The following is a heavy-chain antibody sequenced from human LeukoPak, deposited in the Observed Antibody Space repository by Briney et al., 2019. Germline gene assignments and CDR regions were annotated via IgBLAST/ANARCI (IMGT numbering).Heavy chain of an antibody. V-gene: IGHV3-48*03. Sequence: GGSLRLSCVGSGLSFSGFELNWVRQAPGKGLEWVSYISSDGTTKTYADSTKGRFAISRDNAKNSLFLQMNSLRAADTAIYYCARRFRDWGLGTLATVSS. J-gene: IGHJ4*02. CDR2: ISSDGTTK. CDR1: GLSFSGFE. CDR3: ARRFRD. D-gene: IGHD5-24*01.